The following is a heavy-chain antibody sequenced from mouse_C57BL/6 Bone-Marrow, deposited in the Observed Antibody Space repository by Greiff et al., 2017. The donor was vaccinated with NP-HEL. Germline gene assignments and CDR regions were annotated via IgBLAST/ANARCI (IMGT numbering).Heavy chain of an antibody. V-gene: IGHV5-17*01. CDR3: ARRVYYYGSHYFDY. CDR2: ISSGSSTI. Sequence: EVQGVESGGGLVKPGGSLKLSCAASGFTFSDYGMHWVRQAPEKGLEWVAYISSGSSTIYYADTVKGRFTISRDNAKNTLFLQMTSLRSEDTAMYYCARRVYYYGSHYFDYWGQGTTLTVSS. J-gene: IGHJ2*01. D-gene: IGHD1-1*01. CDR1: GFTFSDYG.